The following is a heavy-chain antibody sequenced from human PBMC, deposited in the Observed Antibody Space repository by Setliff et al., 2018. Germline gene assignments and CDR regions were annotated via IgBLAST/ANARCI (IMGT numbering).Heavy chain of an antibody. CDR2: INSDGSST. V-gene: IGHV3-74*01. CDR3: ARDRMEESGKAQAGMDV. CDR1: GFTFSSYW. J-gene: IGHJ6*04. D-gene: IGHD6-13*01. Sequence: GGSLRLSCAASGFTFSSYWMNWVRQAPGKGLVWVSRINSDGSSTSYADTVKGRCTMSRDNAKNTLYLQMNSLRAEDTAVYYCARDRMEESGKAQAGMDVWGKGTTVTVSS.